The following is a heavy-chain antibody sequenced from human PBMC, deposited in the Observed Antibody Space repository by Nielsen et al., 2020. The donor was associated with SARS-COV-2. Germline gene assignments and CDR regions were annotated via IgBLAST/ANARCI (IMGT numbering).Heavy chain of an antibody. D-gene: IGHD4-17*01. CDR2: ISAYNGNT. J-gene: IGHJ4*01. Sequence: ASVKVSCKASGYTITSYGISWVRQAPGQGLEWMGWISAYNGNTNYAQKLQGRVTMTTDTSTSTAYMELRSLRSDDTAVYYCARDTTIYGVLYYFDYWGQGTLVTVSS. V-gene: IGHV1-18*01. CDR1: GYTITSYG. CDR3: ARDTTIYGVLYYFDY.